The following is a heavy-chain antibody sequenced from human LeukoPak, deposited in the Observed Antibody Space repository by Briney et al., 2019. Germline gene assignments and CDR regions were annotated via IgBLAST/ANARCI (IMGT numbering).Heavy chain of an antibody. J-gene: IGHJ4*02. CDR1: GFTFSSYW. D-gene: IGHD3-10*01. CDR3: ARERMYSGSGSTYPYYDY. Sequence: GGSLRLSCAASGFTFSSYWMSWVRQSPGKGLEWVANIKPDGSEKNFMDSVKGRFTISRDNAKNALYLEMNSLRAEDTAEYFCARERMYSGSGSTYPYYDYWGQGTLVTVSS. CDR2: IKPDGSEK. V-gene: IGHV3-7*01.